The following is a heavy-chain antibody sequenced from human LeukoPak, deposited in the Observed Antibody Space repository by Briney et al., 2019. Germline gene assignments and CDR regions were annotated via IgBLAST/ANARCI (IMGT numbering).Heavy chain of an antibody. CDR2: IYDNGST. CDR1: GDSISSHY. CDR3: ATAQHGDGDFDY. J-gene: IGHJ4*02. Sequence: SESLSLTCSVSGDSISSHYWTWIRQPAGEGLEWMGYIYDNGSTIYDPSLKGRLTITDDTSKNQSSLKLSSVTTADTAVYYCATAQHGDGDFDYWGQGTLVTVSS. D-gene: IGHD4-17*01. V-gene: IGHV4-59*11.